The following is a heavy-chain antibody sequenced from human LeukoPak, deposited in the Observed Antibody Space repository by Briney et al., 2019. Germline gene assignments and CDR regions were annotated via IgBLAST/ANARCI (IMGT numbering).Heavy chain of an antibody. CDR1: GCSVSGYY. CDR3: ARLEKGVGVVAGRGLYYYYMDV. J-gene: IGHJ6*03. Sequence: SETLSLTCTVSGCSVSGYYWSWIRQPPGKGLEWIGEINHSGSTNYNPSLKSRVTISVDTSKNQFSLKLSSVTAADTAVYYCARLEKGVGVVAGRGLYYYYMDVWGKGTTVTISS. V-gene: IGHV4-34*01. CDR2: INHSGST. D-gene: IGHD2-15*01.